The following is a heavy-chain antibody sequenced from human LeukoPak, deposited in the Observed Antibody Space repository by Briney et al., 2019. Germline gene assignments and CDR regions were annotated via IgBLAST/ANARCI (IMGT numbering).Heavy chain of an antibody. V-gene: IGHV3-30*02. CDR2: IRYDGSKK. CDR1: GFTFSSYA. CDR3: AKDRGGSYDAFDI. Sequence: GGSLRLSCAASGFTFSSYAMHWVRQTPGKGLGWVAFIRYDGSKKYFADSVKGRFTISRDNAKNTLHLQMNSLRPEDTAVYYCAKDRGGSYDAFDIWGQGTMVTVSS. J-gene: IGHJ3*02. D-gene: IGHD1-26*01.